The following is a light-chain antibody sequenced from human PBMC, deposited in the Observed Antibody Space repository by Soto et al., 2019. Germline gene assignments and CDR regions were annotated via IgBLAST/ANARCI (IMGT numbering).Light chain of an antibody. Sequence: EIVMTQSPATLSVSPGERATLSCRASQSVSSNLAWYQQNPGQAPRLLIYGASTRATSIPASFSGSGSGTEFTLTISSLQSEDFAVYYCQQYNNWPPWTFGQGTKVEIK. CDR1: QSVSSN. J-gene: IGKJ1*01. CDR2: GAS. V-gene: IGKV3-15*01. CDR3: QQYNNWPPWT.